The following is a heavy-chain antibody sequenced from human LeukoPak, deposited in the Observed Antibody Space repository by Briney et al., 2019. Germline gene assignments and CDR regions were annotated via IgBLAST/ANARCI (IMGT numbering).Heavy chain of an antibody. CDR1: GFTFSSYG. Sequence: PGRSLRLSCAASGFTFSSYGMHWVRQAPGKGLEWVAVIWYDGSNKYYADSVKGRFTISRDNSKNTLYLQMNSLRAEDTAVYYCARELRFLDRYYFDYWGQGTLVTVSS. V-gene: IGHV3-33*01. CDR3: ARELRFLDRYYFDY. J-gene: IGHJ4*02. CDR2: IWYDGSNK. D-gene: IGHD3-3*01.